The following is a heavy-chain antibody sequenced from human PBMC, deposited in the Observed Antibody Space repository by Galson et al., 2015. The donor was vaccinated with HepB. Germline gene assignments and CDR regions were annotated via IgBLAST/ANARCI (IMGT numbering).Heavy chain of an antibody. Sequence: SVKVSCKASGGTFSSYAISWVRQAPGQGLEWMGGIIPIFGTANYAQKFQGRVTITADESTSTAYMELSSLRSEDTAVYYCARDLGLRPYCSSTSCYWDWFDPWGQGTLVTVSS. V-gene: IGHV1-69*13. CDR1: GGTFSSYA. CDR3: ARDLGLRPYCSSTSCYWDWFDP. J-gene: IGHJ5*02. D-gene: IGHD2-2*01. CDR2: IIPIFGTA.